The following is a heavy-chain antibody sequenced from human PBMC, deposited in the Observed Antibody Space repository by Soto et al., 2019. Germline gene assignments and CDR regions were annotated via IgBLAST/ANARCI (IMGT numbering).Heavy chain of an antibody. CDR2: ISGSGGST. V-gene: IGHV3-23*01. D-gene: IGHD3-10*01. Sequence: GGSLRLSCAASGFTFSSYAMSWVRQAPGKGLEWVSAISGSGGSTYYADSVKGRFTISRDNSKNTLYLQMNSLRAEDTAVYYCAKTQYPGRTMALPEFDYWGQGTLVTVSS. CDR3: AKTQYPGRTMALPEFDY. CDR1: GFTFSSYA. J-gene: IGHJ4*02.